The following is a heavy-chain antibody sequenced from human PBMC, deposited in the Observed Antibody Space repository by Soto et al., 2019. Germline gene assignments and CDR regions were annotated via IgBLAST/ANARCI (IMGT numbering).Heavy chain of an antibody. V-gene: IGHV4-61*01. J-gene: IGHJ4*02. CDR2: VYYTGST. D-gene: IGHD5-18*01. Sequence: QVQLQESGPGLVKPSETLSLTCTVSGGSVSSGSFYWTWIRQPPGKGLDYIGFVYYTGSTNYNPSLKRRVTVSLDTSKNQFSLKLSSVTAADSAVYYCARAWGGYNYRYVSYFDYWGQGTLVTVSS. CDR1: GGSVSSGSFY. CDR3: ARAWGGYNYRYVSYFDY.